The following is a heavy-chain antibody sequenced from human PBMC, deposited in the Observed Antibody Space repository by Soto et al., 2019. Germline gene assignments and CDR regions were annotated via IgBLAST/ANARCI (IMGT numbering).Heavy chain of an antibody. J-gene: IGHJ4*02. CDR2: IRNKANGYAT. D-gene: IGHD2-15*01. Sequence: EVQLVESGGGLVQPGGSLKLSCVASGYTFSGSSMHWVRPASGKGPEWVGRIRNKANGYATAYGASVNGRFTISRDDSNNTAYLQMNSLKTEDTAVYYCTSHSPEDMIRKWGQGTLVTVSS. V-gene: IGHV3-73*02. CDR1: GYTFSGSS. CDR3: TSHSPEDMIRK.